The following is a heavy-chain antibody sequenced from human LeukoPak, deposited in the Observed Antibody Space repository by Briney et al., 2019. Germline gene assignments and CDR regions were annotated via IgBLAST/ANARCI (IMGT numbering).Heavy chain of an antibody. Sequence: GGSLRLSCAASGFTFSSYAMSWVRQAPGKGLEWVSVIYTGGSTYYADSVKGRFTISRDNSKNTLYLQMNSLSAEDTAVYYCARGRGWSDAFDIWGQGTMVTVSA. V-gene: IGHV3-23*03. D-gene: IGHD5-24*01. J-gene: IGHJ3*02. CDR2: IYTGGST. CDR3: ARGRGWSDAFDI. CDR1: GFTFSSYA.